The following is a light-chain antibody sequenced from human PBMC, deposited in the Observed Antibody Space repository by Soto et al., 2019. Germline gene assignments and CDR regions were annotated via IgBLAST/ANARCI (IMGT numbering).Light chain of an antibody. Sequence: QLMLTQPPSASASLGASVTLTCTLSSGYSNYKVDWYQQRPGKGPRFVMRVGTGGIVGSKGDGIPDRFSVLGSGLNRYLTIKNIQEEDESDYHCGADHGSGSNFVVFGGGTKLTVL. CDR2: VGTGGIVG. J-gene: IGLJ2*01. CDR3: GADHGSGSNFVV. CDR1: SGYSNYK. V-gene: IGLV9-49*01.